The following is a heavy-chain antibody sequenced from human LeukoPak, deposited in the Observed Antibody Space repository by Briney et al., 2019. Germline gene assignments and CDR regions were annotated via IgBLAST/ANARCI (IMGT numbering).Heavy chain of an antibody. D-gene: IGHD3-10*01. CDR3: ARALTSMVRGVPFDY. J-gene: IGHJ4*02. V-gene: IGHV3-30*02. CDR2: IRYDGSNK. Sequence: GGSLRLSCAASGFTFSSYGMSWVRQAPGKGLEWVAFIRYDGSNKYYADSVKGRFTISRDNSKNTLYLQMNSLRAEDTAVYYCARALTSMVRGVPFDYWGQGTLVTVSS. CDR1: GFTFSSYG.